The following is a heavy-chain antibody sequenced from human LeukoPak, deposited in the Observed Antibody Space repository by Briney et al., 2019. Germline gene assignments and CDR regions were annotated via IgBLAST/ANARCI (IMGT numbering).Heavy chain of an antibody. D-gene: IGHD2-15*01. CDR3: AREGEDIVVVVAATPQYYFDY. V-gene: IGHV1-69*04. CDR2: IIPILGIA. Sequence: VASVKVSCKASGGTFSSYAISWVRQAPGQGLEWMGRIIPILGIANYAQKFQGRVTITADKSTSTAYMELSSLRSEDTAVYYCAREGEDIVVVVAATPQYYFDYWGQGTLVTVSS. CDR1: GGTFSSYA. J-gene: IGHJ4*02.